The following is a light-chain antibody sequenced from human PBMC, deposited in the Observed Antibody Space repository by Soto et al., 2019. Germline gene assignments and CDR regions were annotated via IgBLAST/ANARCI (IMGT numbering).Light chain of an antibody. V-gene: IGKV3-20*01. J-gene: IGKJ2*01. Sequence: IVLTQSPGTLSLSPGERAALSCRASQSVSSSSLAWYQQKPGQAPRLLIYGASSRATGIPDRFSDSGSETDFNLTISRLEPEDFAVYYCQQYGSSPRTFGQGTKLEIK. CDR1: QSVSSSS. CDR3: QQYGSSPRT. CDR2: GAS.